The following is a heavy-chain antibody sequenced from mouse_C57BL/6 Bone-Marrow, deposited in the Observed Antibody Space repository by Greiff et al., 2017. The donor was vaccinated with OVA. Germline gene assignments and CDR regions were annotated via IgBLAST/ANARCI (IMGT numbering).Heavy chain of an antibody. Sequence: VQLQQPGAELVMPGASVKLSCKASGYTFTSYWMHWVKQRPGQGLEWIGEIDPSDSYTNYNQKFKGKSTLTVDKSSSTAYIQLSSLTSEDSAVYYCARGNDLDYWGQGTTLTVSS. CDR1: GYTFTSYW. CDR2: IDPSDSYT. J-gene: IGHJ2*01. V-gene: IGHV1-69*01. D-gene: IGHD2-3*01. CDR3: ARGNDLDY.